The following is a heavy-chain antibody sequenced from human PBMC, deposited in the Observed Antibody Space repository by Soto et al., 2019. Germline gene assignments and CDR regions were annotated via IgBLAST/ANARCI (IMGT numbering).Heavy chain of an antibody. D-gene: IGHD2-15*01. CDR2: IWYDGSNK. J-gene: IGHJ4*02. V-gene: IGHV3-33*01. Sequence: QVQLVESGGGVVQPGRSLRLSCAASGFTFSSYGMHWVRQAPGKGLEWVAVIWYDGSNKYYADSVKGRFTISRDNSKNTLYLQMNSLRAEDTAVYYCARGAVVVVPADFDYWGQGTLVTVSS. CDR3: ARGAVVVVPADFDY. CDR1: GFTFSSYG.